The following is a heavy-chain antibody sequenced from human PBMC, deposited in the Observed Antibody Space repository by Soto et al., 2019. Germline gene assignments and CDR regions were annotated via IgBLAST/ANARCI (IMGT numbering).Heavy chain of an antibody. CDR2: ISSSGSTI. Sequence: GGSLRLSCAASGFTFSDYYMSWIRQAPGKGLEWVSYISSSGSTIYYADSVKGRFTISRDNAKNSLYLQMNSLRAEDTAVYYCARDGGYCSSTSCYVDYWGQGTLVTVSS. D-gene: IGHD2-2*01. V-gene: IGHV3-11*01. CDR3: ARDGGYCSSTSCYVDY. CDR1: GFTFSDYY. J-gene: IGHJ4*02.